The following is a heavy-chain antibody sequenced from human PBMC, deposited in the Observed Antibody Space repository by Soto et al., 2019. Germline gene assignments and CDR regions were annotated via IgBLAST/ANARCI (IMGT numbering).Heavy chain of an antibody. CDR2: IYYSGST. CDR3: ARVFYDYVWGSYAKEYYYYGMDV. J-gene: IGHJ6*02. V-gene: IGHV4-39*01. D-gene: IGHD3-16*01. Sequence: PSDTLSLTCTVSGGSISSSSYYWGWIRQPPGKGLEWIGSIYYSGSTYYNPSLKSPVTITVDTSKNQFSLKLSSVTAADTAVYYCARVFYDYVWGSYAKEYYYYGMDVWGQGTAVTVSS. CDR1: GGSISSSSYY.